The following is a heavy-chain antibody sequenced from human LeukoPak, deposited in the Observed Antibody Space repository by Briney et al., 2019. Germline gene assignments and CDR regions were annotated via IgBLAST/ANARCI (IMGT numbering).Heavy chain of an antibody. Sequence: GGSLRLSCAASGCTFSSYWMSWVRQAPGKGLEWVANIKQDGSEKHYVDSVKGRFTISRDNAKNSLYLQMNSLRAEDTAVYYCARSGGCVDYWGQGTLVTASS. CDR1: GCTFSSYW. CDR3: ARSGGCVDY. J-gene: IGHJ4*02. D-gene: IGHD4-23*01. CDR2: IKQDGSEK. V-gene: IGHV3-7*01.